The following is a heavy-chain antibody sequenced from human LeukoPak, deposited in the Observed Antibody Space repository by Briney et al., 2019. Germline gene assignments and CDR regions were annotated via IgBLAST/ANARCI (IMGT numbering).Heavy chain of an antibody. CDR2: INANSGTT. CDR1: EFTFSTYG. J-gene: IGHJ5*01. Sequence: GGSLRLSCAASEFTFSTYGMHWVRQPPGKGLEWVSTINANSGTTSYAASVRGRFTISRDNSKNTLYLQVNTLRADDTATYYCAKPVSGGLAVTADWFHPWGQGTLVVVSS. D-gene: IGHD6-19*01. CDR3: AKPVSGGLAVTADWFHP. V-gene: IGHV3-23*01.